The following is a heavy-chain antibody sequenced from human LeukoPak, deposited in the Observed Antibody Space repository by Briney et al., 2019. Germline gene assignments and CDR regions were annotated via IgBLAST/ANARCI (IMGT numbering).Heavy chain of an antibody. Sequence: GGSLRLSCAASGFTFNSYAMSWVRQAPGKGLEWVSTISGSGGSTYYADTVKGRFTISRDNSKNTLDLQMNSLRAEDTAVYYCARDESISILWWWGQGTLVTVSS. CDR3: ARDESISILWW. V-gene: IGHV3-23*01. J-gene: IGHJ1*01. CDR1: GFTFNSYA. CDR2: ISGSGGST. D-gene: IGHD2-21*01.